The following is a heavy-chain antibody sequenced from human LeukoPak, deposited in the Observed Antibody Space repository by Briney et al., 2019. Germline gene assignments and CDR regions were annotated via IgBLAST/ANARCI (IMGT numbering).Heavy chain of an antibody. D-gene: IGHD3-10*01. J-gene: IGHJ6*03. V-gene: IGHV1-18*01. CDR2: ISPYNGNT. CDR3: AREGTKLPWFGELRITRYYYYYMDV. Sequence: ASVKVSCKASGYTFTSYDINWVRQAPGQALEWMGWISPYNGNTKYAQKLQGRVTMTTGTSTSTANMELRSLRSDDTAVYYCAREGTKLPWFGELRITRYYYYYMDVWGKGTTVTISS. CDR1: GYTFTSYD.